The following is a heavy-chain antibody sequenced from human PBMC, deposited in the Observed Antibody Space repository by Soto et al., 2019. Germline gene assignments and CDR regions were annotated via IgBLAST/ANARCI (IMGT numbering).Heavy chain of an antibody. V-gene: IGHV1-8*01. CDR1: GYTFTNNH. Sequence: ASVKVSCNASGYTFTNNHVSWVRQATGHGLEWMGWMNLGSGDTGYAQKFQGRVTMTRDISIATAYMELSSLRSDDTAIYSCATTGTFGSLHWFEPWGQGTRVTGSS. CDR3: ATTGTFGSLHWFEP. D-gene: IGHD1-1*01. CDR2: MNLGSGDT. J-gene: IGHJ5*02.